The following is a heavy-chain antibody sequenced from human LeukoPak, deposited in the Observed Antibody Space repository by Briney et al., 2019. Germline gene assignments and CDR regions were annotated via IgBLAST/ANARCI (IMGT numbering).Heavy chain of an antibody. V-gene: IGHV3-11*06. J-gene: IGHJ4*02. CDR2: ISSSSSYT. Sequence: LSLTCTVSGGSISSGGYYWSWIRQAPGKGLEWVSYISSSSSYTNYADSVKGRFTISRDNAKNSLYLQMNSLRAEDTAVYYCARGGDGGDGFDYWGQGTLVTVSS. CDR1: GGSISSGGYY. CDR3: ARGGDGGDGFDY. D-gene: IGHD2-21*02.